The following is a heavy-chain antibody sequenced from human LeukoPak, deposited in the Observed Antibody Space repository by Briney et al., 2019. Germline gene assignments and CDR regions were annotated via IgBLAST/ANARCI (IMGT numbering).Heavy chain of an antibody. V-gene: IGHV1-18*01. CDR1: GYTFTTYN. J-gene: IGHJ4*02. CDR2: ISGYNGNT. Sequence: EASVKVSCKASGYTFTTYNINWVRQAPGQGLEWMGWISGYNGNTNYAQKLQGRVTMTTDTSTSTAYMELRSLKSDDTAVYYCARDPLYTSSWYVVPDYWGQGTLVTVSS. D-gene: IGHD6-13*01. CDR3: ARDPLYTSSWYVVPDY.